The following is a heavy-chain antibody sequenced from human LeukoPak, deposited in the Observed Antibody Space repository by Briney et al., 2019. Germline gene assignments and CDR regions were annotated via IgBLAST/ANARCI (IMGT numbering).Heavy chain of an antibody. Sequence: PGGSLRLSCAASGSTFSSYSMNWVRQAPGKGLEWVSYISSSSSTIYYADSVKGRFTISRDNAKNSLYLQMNSLRAEDTAVYYCARGYCSSTSCASDYWGQGTLVTVSS. CDR3: ARGYCSSTSCASDY. CDR1: GSTFSSYS. D-gene: IGHD2-2*01. J-gene: IGHJ4*02. CDR2: ISSSSSTI. V-gene: IGHV3-48*01.